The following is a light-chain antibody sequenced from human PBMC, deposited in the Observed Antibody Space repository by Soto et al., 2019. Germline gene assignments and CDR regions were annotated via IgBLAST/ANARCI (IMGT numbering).Light chain of an antibody. Sequence: SVRNKPAYVSGAPGQAINISCTGTSSDVGGYNYVSWYQHHPGKAPKLIIYDVSNRPSGVSNPFSGSKSGNTASLTISGLQPEDEADYYCSSYTTSNTRQIVFGTGTKVTVL. J-gene: IGLJ1*01. CDR3: SSYTTSNTRQIV. V-gene: IGLV2-14*03. CDR2: DVS. CDR1: SSDVGGYNY.